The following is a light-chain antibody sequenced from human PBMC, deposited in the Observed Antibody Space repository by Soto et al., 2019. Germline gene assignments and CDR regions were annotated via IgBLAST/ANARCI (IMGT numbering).Light chain of an antibody. CDR3: QQYDTYWT. Sequence: DIQMTQSPSILSASVGDRVTITCRSSQTITNWLAWYQQKPGKAPRLLIYDASSLESWVPSRFSGSGSGTEFTLTISSLQSEDFATYYCQQYDTYWTFGQGTKVDIK. CDR1: QTITNW. V-gene: IGKV1-5*01. CDR2: DAS. J-gene: IGKJ1*01.